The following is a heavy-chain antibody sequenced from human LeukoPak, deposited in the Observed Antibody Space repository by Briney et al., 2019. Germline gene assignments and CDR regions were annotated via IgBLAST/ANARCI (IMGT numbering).Heavy chain of an antibody. CDR2: INHSGST. Sequence: SETLPLTCAVYGGSFSGYYWSWIRQPPGKGLEWIGEINHSGSTNYNPSLKSRVTISVDTSKNQFSLKLSSVTAAHTAVYYCASRDGYNYYYFDYRGQGTLVTVSS. D-gene: IGHD5-24*01. CDR3: ASRDGYNYYYFDY. CDR1: GGSFSGYY. J-gene: IGHJ4*02. V-gene: IGHV4-34*01.